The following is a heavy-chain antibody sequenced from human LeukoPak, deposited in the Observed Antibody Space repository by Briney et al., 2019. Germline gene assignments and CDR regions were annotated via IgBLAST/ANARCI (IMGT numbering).Heavy chain of an antibody. CDR3: ARLPYRDGVAQDY. CDR1: GYTFTRYY. Sequence: SVKVSCKTSGYTFTRYYMQWVRQAPGHGLEWMGIINPISGATDYAQKFQGRVTMTRDTSTSTVYMELSSLRSEDTAMYYCARLPYRDGVAQDYWGQGTLVTVSP. V-gene: IGHV1-46*01. CDR2: INPISGAT. D-gene: IGHD3-16*02. J-gene: IGHJ4*02.